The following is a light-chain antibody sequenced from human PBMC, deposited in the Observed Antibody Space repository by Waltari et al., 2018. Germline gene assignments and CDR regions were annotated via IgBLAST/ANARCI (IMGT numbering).Light chain of an antibody. CDR1: QSVSKF. J-gene: IGKJ2*01. CDR2: DAS. CDR3: QQRTA. Sequence: EIVLTQSPATLSLSPGDRATLSCRASQSVSKFVDWYQQTPGQAPRLLIYDASIRATGIPARFSGSWSGTDFTLTISSLEPEDFAVYYCQQRTAFGQGTKLEIK. V-gene: IGKV3-11*01.